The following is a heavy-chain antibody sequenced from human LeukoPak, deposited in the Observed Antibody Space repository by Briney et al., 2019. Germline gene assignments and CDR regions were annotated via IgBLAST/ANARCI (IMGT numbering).Heavy chain of an antibody. CDR3: ARGLSYIAVAGIKGQNWFDP. CDR1: GYSISSGYY. CDR2: IYHSGST. J-gene: IGHJ5*02. V-gene: IGHV4-38-2*02. D-gene: IGHD6-19*01. Sequence: SETLSLTCTVSGYSISSGYYWGWIRQPPGKGLEWIGSIYHSGSTYYNPSLKSRVTISVDTSKNQFSLKLSSVTAADTAVYYCARGLSYIAVAGIKGQNWFDPWGQGTLVTVSS.